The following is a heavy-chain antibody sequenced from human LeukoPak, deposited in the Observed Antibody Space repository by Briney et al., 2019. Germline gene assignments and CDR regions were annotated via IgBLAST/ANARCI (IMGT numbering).Heavy chain of an antibody. CDR2: IYYSGST. V-gene: IGHV4-39*01. Sequence: SETLSLTCTVSGGSISSSSYYWGWIRHPPGKGLEWIGSIYYSGSTYYNPSLKSRVTISVDTSKNQFSLKLSSVTAADTAVYYCARPNYYDSSGPTHLAAFDIWGQGTMVTVSS. D-gene: IGHD3-22*01. CDR1: GGSISSSSYY. J-gene: IGHJ3*02. CDR3: ARPNYYDSSGPTHLAAFDI.